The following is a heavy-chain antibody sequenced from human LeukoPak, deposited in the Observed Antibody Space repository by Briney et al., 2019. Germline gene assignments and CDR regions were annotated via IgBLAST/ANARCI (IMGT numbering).Heavy chain of an antibody. D-gene: IGHD1-26*01. V-gene: IGHV3-7*01. CDR1: GFTFSTYW. J-gene: IGHJ3*02. CDR3: ARDQRGIVGASDAFDI. Sequence: PGGSLRLSCAASGFTFSTYWMSWVRQAPGKGLEWVANIRQDGSKIYYVDSVKGRFTISRDNAKNSLYLQMNNLRAEDTAVYYCARDQRGIVGASDAFDIWGQGTMVTVSS. CDR2: IRQDGSKI.